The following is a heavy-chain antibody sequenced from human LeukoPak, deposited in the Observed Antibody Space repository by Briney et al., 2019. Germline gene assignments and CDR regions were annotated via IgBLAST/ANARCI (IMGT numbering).Heavy chain of an antibody. D-gene: IGHD6-19*01. J-gene: IGHJ4*02. CDR1: GGTISSYY. CDR3: ARDRSGWPKYQFDY. V-gene: IGHV4-59*01. CDR2: IYYIGST. Sequence: SETLSLTCTVSGGTISSYYWSWIRQPPGKGLDWIGYIYYIGSTNYNPSLKSRVTISVDTSKNQFSLKLTSVTAADTAVYYCARDRSGWPKYQFDYWGQGTLVTVSS.